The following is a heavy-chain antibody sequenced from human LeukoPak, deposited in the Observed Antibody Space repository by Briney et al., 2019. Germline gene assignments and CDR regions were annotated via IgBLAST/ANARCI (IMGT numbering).Heavy chain of an antibody. J-gene: IGHJ5*02. CDR2: TYYRSKWNS. D-gene: IGHD6-6*01. CDR3: ARDPDSSYEWGPFDP. CDR1: GDSVSSNSAS. Sequence: SQTLSLTCAISGDSVSSNSASWNWIRQSPSRGLEWLGRTYYRSKWNSDYAISVQSRITINPDTSKNQFSLHLKSVTPEDTAVYYCARDPDSSYEWGPFDPWGQGTLVTASS. V-gene: IGHV6-1*01.